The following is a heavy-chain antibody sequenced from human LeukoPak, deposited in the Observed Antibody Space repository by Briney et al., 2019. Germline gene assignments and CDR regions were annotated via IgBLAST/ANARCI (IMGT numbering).Heavy chain of an antibody. J-gene: IGHJ4*02. CDR1: GFSDSHNY. V-gene: IGHV3-53*01. Sequence: GGSLRLSCTASGFSDSHNYMNWVRQAPGKGMEWVALIYSGGNTHYADSVKGRFTISRDNSKNTLYLQMSSLRVEDTAVYYCMRDTPRIAASVSGGWGQGTLVTVSS. D-gene: IGHD6-13*01. CDR2: IYSGGNT. CDR3: MRDTPRIAASVSGG.